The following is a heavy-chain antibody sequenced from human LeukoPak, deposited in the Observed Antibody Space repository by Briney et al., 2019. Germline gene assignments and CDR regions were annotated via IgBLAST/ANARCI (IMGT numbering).Heavy chain of an antibody. J-gene: IGHJ4*02. CDR3: ARAGSTTWSLYHFDT. D-gene: IGHD3-16*02. Sequence: WASVKISCKASGYTFTSYVMNWVRQAPGQGLEWMGWININSGKTSYAEGFTGRFVFSFDTSVSTAYLQISSLKAEDTAVYFCARAGSTTWSLYHFDTWGQGSRVTVSS. CDR2: ININSGKT. V-gene: IGHV7-4-1*01. CDR1: GYTFTSYV.